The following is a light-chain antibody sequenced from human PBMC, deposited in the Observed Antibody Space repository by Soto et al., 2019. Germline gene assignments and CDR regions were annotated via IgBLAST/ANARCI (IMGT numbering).Light chain of an antibody. CDR1: SSDVGGYNY. CDR3: SSYTSSSTHVV. CDR2: DVN. J-gene: IGLJ2*01. V-gene: IGLV2-14*01. Sequence: QSVLTQPASVSGSPGQSITISCTGTSSDVGGYNYVSWYQQHPGKAPKLIIYDVNNRPSGVSNRFSGSKSGNTASLTISGLQAEDEADYYCSSYTSSSTHVVFGGGTKVTVL.